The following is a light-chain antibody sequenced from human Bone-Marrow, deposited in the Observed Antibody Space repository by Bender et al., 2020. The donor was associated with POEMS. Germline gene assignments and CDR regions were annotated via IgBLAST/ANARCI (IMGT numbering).Light chain of an antibody. V-gene: IGLV2-14*03. J-gene: IGLJ1*01. CDR3: CSYVGSHTKV. CDR2: DVR. CDR1: SSDIGTFNY. Sequence: QSALTQPASVSGSPGQPITISCTGSSSDIGTFNYISWYQQLPGKGPKVIIYDVRRRASGVSDRFSGSKSGNTASLTISGLQAEDEADYHCCSYVGSHTKVFGAGTKVTVL.